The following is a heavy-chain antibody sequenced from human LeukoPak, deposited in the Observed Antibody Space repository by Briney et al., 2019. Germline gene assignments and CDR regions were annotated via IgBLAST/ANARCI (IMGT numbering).Heavy chain of an antibody. CDR3: ARIDRDLLDS. V-gene: IGHV4-59*08. J-gene: IGHJ4*02. CDR2: VYYTGST. Sequence: PSETLSLTCSVSGGSFSIYYWTWIRQPPGKGLEYLGDVYYTGSTNYNPSLQSRVAISIDTSKNQSSLKLRSVTAADTAVYFCARIDRDLLDSWGQGTLVAVSS. CDR1: GGSFSIYY. D-gene: IGHD2-21*02.